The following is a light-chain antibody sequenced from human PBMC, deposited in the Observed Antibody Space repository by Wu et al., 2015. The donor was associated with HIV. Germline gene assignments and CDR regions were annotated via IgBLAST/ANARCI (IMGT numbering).Light chain of an antibody. CDR1: QSVNSN. CDR3: QQCGNSPNT. CDR2: DAS. J-gene: IGKJ2*01. Sequence: EIVLTQSPATLSLSPGERATLSCRASQSVNSNLAWYQQKPGLAPRLLIYDASNRATGIPARFSGSGSGTDFILTISSLEPEDFAVYYCQQCGNSPNTFGQGTKLEIK. V-gene: IGKV3-11*01.